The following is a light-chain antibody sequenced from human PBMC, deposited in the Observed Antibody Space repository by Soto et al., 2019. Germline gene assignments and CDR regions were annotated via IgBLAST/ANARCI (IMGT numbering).Light chain of an antibody. V-gene: IGKV1-39*01. J-gene: IGKJ1*01. CDR1: QSISSY. CDR3: QQSYSTRWT. CDR2: AAS. Sequence: DIQMTQSPSSLSSSVGDRVTITCRASQSISSYLNWYQQKPGKAPKLLIYAASSLQSGVPSRFSGSGSGTDFTLTISSLQPEDFATYYCQQSYSTRWTFGQGGKADVK.